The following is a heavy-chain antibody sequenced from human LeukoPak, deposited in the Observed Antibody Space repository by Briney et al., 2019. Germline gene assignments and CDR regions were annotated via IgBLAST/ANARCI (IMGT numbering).Heavy chain of an antibody. CDR3: ARESVGGNQDYYYYGMDV. J-gene: IGHJ6*02. CDR2: ISSSSSYI. CDR1: GFTFSSYS. D-gene: IGHD4-23*01. Sequence: KPGGSLRLSCAASGFTFSSYSMNWVRQAPGKGLEWVSSISSSSSYIYYADSVKGRFTISRDNAKNSLYLHMNSLRAEDTAVYYCARESVGGNQDYYYYGMDVWGQGTTVTVSS. V-gene: IGHV3-21*01.